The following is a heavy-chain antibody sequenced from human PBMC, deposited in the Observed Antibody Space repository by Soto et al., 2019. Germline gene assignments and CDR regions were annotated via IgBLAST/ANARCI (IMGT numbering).Heavy chain of an antibody. D-gene: IGHD3-3*01. Sequence: GAPVNVSSKAPGVAFSTKSLSWAREGPGQGLEWIGGIIPIFGTANYEQTFQGRVTITEDESTSAAYMELSSLRSEDTDVYYGARGREWLSAYWGKGSLVPVS. CDR2: IIPIFGTA. CDR1: GVAFSTKS. V-gene: IGHV1-69*13. CDR3: ARGREWLSAY. J-gene: IGHJ4*02.